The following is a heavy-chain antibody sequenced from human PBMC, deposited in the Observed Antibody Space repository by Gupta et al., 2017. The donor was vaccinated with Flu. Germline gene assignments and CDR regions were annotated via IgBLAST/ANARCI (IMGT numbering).Heavy chain of an antibody. D-gene: IGHD4-17*01. CDR1: GYTFTSYG. V-gene: IGHV1-18*01. J-gene: IGHJ6*03. Sequence: QVQLVQSGAEVKKPGASVKVSCKASGYTFTSYGISWVRQAPGQGLEWMGWISAYNGNTNYAQKLQGRVTMTTDTSTSTAYMELRSLRSDDTAVYYCARVGRGTVTTLHPFWAPGDYYYMDVWGKGTTVTVSS. CDR2: ISAYNGNT. CDR3: ARVGRGTVTTLHPFWAPGDYYYMDV.